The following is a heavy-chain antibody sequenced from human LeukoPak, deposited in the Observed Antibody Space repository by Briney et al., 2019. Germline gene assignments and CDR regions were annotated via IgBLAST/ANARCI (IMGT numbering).Heavy chain of an antibody. J-gene: IGHJ6*02. V-gene: IGHV3-48*03. CDR1: GFTFSSYE. CDR3: ARDSEWGFYNYYGMDV. CDR2: ISSSGSTI. Sequence: GRSLRLSCAASGFTFSSYEMNWVRQAPGKGLEWVSYISSSGSTIYYADSVKGRFTISRDNAKNSLYLQMNSLRAEDTAVYYCARDSEWGFYNYYGMDVWGQGTTVTVSS. D-gene: IGHD2/OR15-2a*01.